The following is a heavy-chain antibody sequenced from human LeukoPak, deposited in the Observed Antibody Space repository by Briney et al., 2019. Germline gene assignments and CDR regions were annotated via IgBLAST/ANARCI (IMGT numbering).Heavy chain of an antibody. CDR1: GGSISSYY. Sequence: SETLSLTCTVSGGSISSYYWSWVRQPPGKGLEWIGYIYYSGSTNYNPSLKSRVTISVDTSKNQFSLKLSSVTAADTAVYYCARASGYSGSYCDYWGQGTLVTVSS. V-gene: IGHV4-59*12. CDR2: IYYSGST. D-gene: IGHD1-26*01. J-gene: IGHJ4*02. CDR3: ARASGYSGSYCDY.